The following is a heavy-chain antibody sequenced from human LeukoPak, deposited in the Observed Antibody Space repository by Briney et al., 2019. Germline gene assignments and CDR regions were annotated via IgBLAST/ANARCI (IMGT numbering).Heavy chain of an antibody. D-gene: IGHD3-22*01. CDR3: AREKRSYYYDSSGYSRY. Sequence: GGSLRLSCAASGFTFSSYWMSWVRQAPGKGLEWVANIKQDGSEKYYADSVKGRFTISRDNAKNSLYLQMNSLRAEDTAVYYCAREKRSYYYDSSGYSRYWGQGTLVTVSS. CDR2: IKQDGSEK. V-gene: IGHV3-7*01. J-gene: IGHJ4*02. CDR1: GFTFSSYW.